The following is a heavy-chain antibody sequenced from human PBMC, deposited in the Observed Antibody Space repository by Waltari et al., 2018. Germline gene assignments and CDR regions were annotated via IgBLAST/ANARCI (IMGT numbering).Heavy chain of an antibody. J-gene: IGHJ4*02. CDR3: ARLRYCGYSYGCGDY. V-gene: IGHV3-30*04. CDR1: GFTFSSYA. Sequence: QVQLVESGGGVVQPGRSLRLSCAASGFTFSSYAMHWVRQAPGKGLEWVAGISYDGRNKYYAESGKGRFTISRDNSKNTLYLQMNSLRAEDTAVYYCARLRYCGYSYGCGDYWGQGTLVTVSS. CDR2: ISYDGRNK. D-gene: IGHD5-18*01.